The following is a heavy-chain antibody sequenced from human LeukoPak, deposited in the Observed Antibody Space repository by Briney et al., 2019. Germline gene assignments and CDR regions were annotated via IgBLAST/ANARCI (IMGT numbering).Heavy chain of an antibody. CDR1: GYTFTSYD. CDR3: ARVVYSSSSLSFDY. D-gene: IGHD6-6*01. J-gene: IGHJ4*02. Sequence: ASVKVSCKASGYTFTSYDINWVRQATGQGPEWMGWMNPNSGNTGYAQKFQGRVTMTRNTSIITAYMELSSLRSEDTAVYYCARVVYSSSSLSFDYWGQGTLVTVSS. V-gene: IGHV1-8*01. CDR2: MNPNSGNT.